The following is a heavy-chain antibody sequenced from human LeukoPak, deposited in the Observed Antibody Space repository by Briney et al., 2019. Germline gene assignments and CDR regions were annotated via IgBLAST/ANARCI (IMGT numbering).Heavy chain of an antibody. CDR1: GGSISTSNYY. CDR3: ARAAHYYDSSGRDVFDP. V-gene: IGHV4-39*07. CDR2: INHSGST. Sequence: SETLSLTCTVSGGSISTSNYYWGWIRQPPGKGLEWIGEINHSGSTNYSPSLKSRVTISVDTSKNQFSLKLSSVTAADTAVYYCARAAHYYDSSGRDVFDPWGQGTLVTVSS. J-gene: IGHJ5*02. D-gene: IGHD3-22*01.